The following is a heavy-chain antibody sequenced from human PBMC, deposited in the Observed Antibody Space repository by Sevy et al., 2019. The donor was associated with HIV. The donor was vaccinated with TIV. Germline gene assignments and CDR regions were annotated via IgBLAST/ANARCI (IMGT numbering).Heavy chain of an antibody. Sequence: GGSLRLSCAASGFTFSSYVMHWVRQAPGKGLEWVALIWYDGTIKYYAESVKGRLTISRDNSKDTLVQQMNSLTPEDTAVYYCARGGGYCGGDCYSIDYWGQGALVTVSS. CDR3: ARGGGYCGGDCYSIDY. J-gene: IGHJ4*02. D-gene: IGHD2-21*02. CDR1: GFTFSSYV. CDR2: IWYDGTIK. V-gene: IGHV3-33*08.